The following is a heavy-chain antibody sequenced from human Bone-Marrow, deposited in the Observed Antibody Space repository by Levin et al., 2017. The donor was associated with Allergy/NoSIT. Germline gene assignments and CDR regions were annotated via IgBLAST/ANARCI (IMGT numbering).Heavy chain of an antibody. Sequence: PSETLSLTCTVSGGSITSGDSYWSWIRQSPERGLEWIGYIYYSGATYYNPSLESRFRISIDTSKNQFSLKLTSVTAADTAIYFCAKGFIVGTIFDAFDLWGQGTKVTVSS. J-gene: IGHJ3*01. CDR1: GGSITSGDSY. CDR3: AKGFIVGTIFDAFDL. D-gene: IGHD5-12*01. CDR2: IYYSGAT. V-gene: IGHV4-30-4*01.